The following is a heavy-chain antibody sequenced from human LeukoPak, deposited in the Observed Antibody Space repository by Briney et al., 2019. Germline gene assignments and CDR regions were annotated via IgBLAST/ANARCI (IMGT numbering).Heavy chain of an antibody. CDR3: AKGLAGYYYGMDV. CDR2: ISGSGGST. V-gene: IGHV3-23*01. J-gene: IGHJ6*02. Sequence: GGSLRLSCAASGFTFSSYWMSWVRQAPGKGLEWVSAISGSGGSTYYADSVKGRFTISRDNSKNTLYLQMNSLRAEDTAVYYCAKGLAGYYYGMDVWGQGTTVTVSS. D-gene: IGHD6-19*01. CDR1: GFTFSSYW.